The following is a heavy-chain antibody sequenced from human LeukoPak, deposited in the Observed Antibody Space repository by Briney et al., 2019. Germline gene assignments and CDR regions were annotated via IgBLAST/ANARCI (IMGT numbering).Heavy chain of an antibody. CDR2: IIPIFGTE. CDR3: ARCEESVLWCERMDV. D-gene: IGHD4/OR15-4a*01. Sequence: GASVKVSCKASGDTFSNYGISWVRQAPGQGLEWMGGIIPIFGTENYAQKFQGRVTITADESTSTAYMELSSLRSEDTAVYYCARCEESVLWCERMDVWGQGTTVTVSS. V-gene: IGHV1-69*13. J-gene: IGHJ6*02. CDR1: GDTFSNYG.